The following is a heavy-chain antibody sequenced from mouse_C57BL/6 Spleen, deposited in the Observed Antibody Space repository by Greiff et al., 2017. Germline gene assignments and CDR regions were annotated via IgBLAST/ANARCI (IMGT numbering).Heavy chain of an antibody. CDR2: IYPGDGDT. CDR3: ARGYYGSSYAMGD. J-gene: IGHJ4*01. CDR1: GYAFSSYW. Sequence: QVQLLQSGAELVKPGASVKISCKASGYAFSSYWMYWVQQRPGKGLEWIGQIYPGDGDTNYNGKCKGKATLTADKSSSTAYMQLSSLTSEDSAVEFCARGYYGSSYAMGDWGQGTSVTVSS. V-gene: IGHV1-80*01. D-gene: IGHD1-1*01.